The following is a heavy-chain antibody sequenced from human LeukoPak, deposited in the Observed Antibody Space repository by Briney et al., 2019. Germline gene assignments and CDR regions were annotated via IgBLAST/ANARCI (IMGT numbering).Heavy chain of an antibody. Sequence: GGSLRLSCAASGFTFSGAWMDWVRQVPGKGLVWVSIIKSDGSTIYADSVKGRFTISRDNAKSTVYLQMNSLRAEDTAVYYCARDYYYSVDYWGQGTLVTVSS. J-gene: IGHJ4*02. CDR1: GFTFSGAW. CDR3: ARDYYYSVDY. V-gene: IGHV3-74*01. D-gene: IGHD3-22*01. CDR2: IKSDGST.